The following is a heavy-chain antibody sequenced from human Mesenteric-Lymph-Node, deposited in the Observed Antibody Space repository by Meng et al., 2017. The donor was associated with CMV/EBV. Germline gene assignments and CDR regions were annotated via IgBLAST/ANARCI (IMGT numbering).Heavy chain of an antibody. J-gene: IGHJ6*02. Sequence: GESLKISCAASGFTFTSYWMTWVRQAPGKGLEWVANIREDGREKYYVDSVKGRFTISRDNAKNSLYLQMTNLRVEDTAVYYCAREMVVVSYGLDVWGQGATVTVSS. CDR1: GFTFTSYW. CDR2: IREDGREK. V-gene: IGHV3-7*01. D-gene: IGHD2-15*01. CDR3: AREMVVVSYGLDV.